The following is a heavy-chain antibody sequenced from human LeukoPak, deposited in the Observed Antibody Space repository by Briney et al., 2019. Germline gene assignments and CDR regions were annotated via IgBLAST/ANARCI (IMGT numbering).Heavy chain of an antibody. CDR1: GGTFSSYA. V-gene: IGHV1-69*13. CDR3: VRAPRRSPTYYCDSSGYYNDY. CDR2: IIPIFGTA. J-gene: IGHJ4*02. D-gene: IGHD3-22*01. Sequence: ASVTVSCKASGGTFSSYAISWVRQAPGQGLEWMGGIIPIFGTANYAQKFQGRVTITADESTSTAYMELSSLRSEDTAVYYCVRAPRRSPTYYCDSSGYYNDYWGQGTLVTVSS.